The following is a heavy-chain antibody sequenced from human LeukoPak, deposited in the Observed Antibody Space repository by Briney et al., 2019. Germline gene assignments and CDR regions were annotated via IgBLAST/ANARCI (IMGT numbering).Heavy chain of an antibody. CDR2: LNPNSGKS. Sequence: ASVKVSCKASGYTFTNYDINWVRQATGQGLEWMGWLNPNSGKSDFAQNFQGRVTMTRDTSISTAYMELGSLRSEDTAVYYCARGPPFRGSHGWFDPWGQGTLVIVSS. CDR1: GYTFTNYD. V-gene: IGHV1-8*01. J-gene: IGHJ5*02. CDR3: ARGPPFRGSHGWFDP. D-gene: IGHD1-26*01.